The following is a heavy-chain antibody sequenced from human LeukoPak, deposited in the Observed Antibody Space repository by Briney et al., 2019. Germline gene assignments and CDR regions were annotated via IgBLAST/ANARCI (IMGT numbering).Heavy chain of an antibody. D-gene: IGHD5-18*01. Sequence: PGGSLRLSCAASGFTFSSYAMGWVRQAPGKGLEWVSAISGSGGSTYYADSVKGRFTISRDNSKNTLYLQMNSLRAEDTALYYYAKDQVAYSYGSAYIGRFDPWGQGTLVTVSS. V-gene: IGHV3-23*01. CDR2: ISGSGGST. CDR3: AKDQVAYSYGSAYIGRFDP. CDR1: GFTFSSYA. J-gene: IGHJ5*02.